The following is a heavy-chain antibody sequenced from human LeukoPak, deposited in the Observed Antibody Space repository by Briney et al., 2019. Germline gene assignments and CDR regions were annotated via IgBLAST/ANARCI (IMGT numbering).Heavy chain of an antibody. CDR3: ARDWGKTVGFEY. D-gene: IGHD3-16*01. CDR1: GFTVSNNY. Sequence: GGSLRLSCAASGFTVSNNYMSWVRQAPGKGLEWVSVIYDSGTTFYADSVKGRFTISRDNSKNTLYLRMNSLRAEDTAVYYCARDWGKTVGFEYWGQGTLVTVSS. J-gene: IGHJ4*02. V-gene: IGHV3-53*01. CDR2: IYDSGTT.